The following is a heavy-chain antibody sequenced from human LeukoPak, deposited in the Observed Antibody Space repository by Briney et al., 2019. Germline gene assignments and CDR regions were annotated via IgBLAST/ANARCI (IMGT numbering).Heavy chain of an antibody. Sequence: GGSLRLSCAGSGFTFSHHWMSWVRQAPGKGLEWVANIKHDGSETYYVDSVRGRFTVSRDNAKTSLYLQIDSLRAEDTAVYFCARDLPAPGGCFDPWGQGTLVTVSS. CDR1: GFTFSHHW. J-gene: IGHJ5*02. D-gene: IGHD4-23*01. V-gene: IGHV3-7*01. CDR2: IKHDGSET. CDR3: ARDLPAPGGCFDP.